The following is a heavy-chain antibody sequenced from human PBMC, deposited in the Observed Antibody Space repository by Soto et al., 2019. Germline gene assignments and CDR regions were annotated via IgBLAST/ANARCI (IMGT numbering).Heavy chain of an antibody. D-gene: IGHD3-10*01. J-gene: IGHJ6*02. V-gene: IGHV1-69*13. CDR2: IIPIFGTA. CDR3: AREDNGSGNFYYYYGMDV. CDR1: GGTFSSYA. Sequence: ASVKVSCKASGGTFSSYAISWVRQAPGQGLEWMGGIIPIFGTANYAQKFQGRVTITADESTSTAYMELSGLRSEDTAVYYCAREDNGSGNFYYYYGMDVWGQGTTVTVSS.